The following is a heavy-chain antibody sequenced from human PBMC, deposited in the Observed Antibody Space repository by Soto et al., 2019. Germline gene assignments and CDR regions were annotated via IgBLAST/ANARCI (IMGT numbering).Heavy chain of an antibody. J-gene: IGHJ6*02. D-gene: IGHD6-13*01. CDR1: GYTFTRNG. CDR2: ISPNRGRK. Sequence: ASVKASCKTSGYTFTRNGISWVRQAPGQGLEWMGWISPNRGRKKYAQKFQGRVIMTTDTSTSTAYMELRSLRSYDTSVYYCVEAGDSNSWPSREVWGPGATVTVSS. V-gene: IGHV1-18*01. CDR3: VEAGDSNSWPSREV.